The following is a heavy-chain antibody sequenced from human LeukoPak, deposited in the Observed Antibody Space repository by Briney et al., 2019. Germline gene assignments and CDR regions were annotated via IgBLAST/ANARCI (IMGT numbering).Heavy chain of an antibody. CDR3: ARGRGYFDY. V-gene: IGHV4-59*01. CDR1: GGSISNYY. Sequence: SETLSLTCTVSGGSISNYYWSWIRQPPGKGLECIGYIYYSGSTNYNPSLKSRVTISVDTSKNQFSLKLSSVTAADTAVYYCARGRGYFDYWGQGILLSVTS. CDR2: IYYSGST. J-gene: IGHJ4*02.